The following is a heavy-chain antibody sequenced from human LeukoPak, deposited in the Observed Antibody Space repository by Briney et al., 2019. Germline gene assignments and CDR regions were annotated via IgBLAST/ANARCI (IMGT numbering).Heavy chain of an antibody. CDR1: GGTFSSYA. D-gene: IGHD5-12*01. CDR3: ARDHGVATLFDY. V-gene: IGHV1-69*15. CDR2: IIPIFGIA. J-gene: IGHJ4*02. Sequence: SVKVSCKASGGTFSSYAISWVRQAPGQGLEWMGRIIPIFGIANYAQKFQGRVTITADESTSTAYMELSSLRSEDTAVYYCARDHGVATLFDYWGQGTLVTVSS.